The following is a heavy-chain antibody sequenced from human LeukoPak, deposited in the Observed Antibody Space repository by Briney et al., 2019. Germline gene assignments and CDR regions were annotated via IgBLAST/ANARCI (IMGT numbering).Heavy chain of an antibody. Sequence: PGGSLRLSCAASGFTFSSYGMHWVRQAPGKGLEWVAVISYDGSNKYYADSVKGRFTISRDNSKNTLYLQMNSLRAEDTAVYYCARDRSGIVGAPNRHFDYWGQGTLVTVSS. D-gene: IGHD1-26*01. V-gene: IGHV3-30*03. J-gene: IGHJ4*02. CDR3: ARDRSGIVGAPNRHFDY. CDR2: ISYDGSNK. CDR1: GFTFSSYG.